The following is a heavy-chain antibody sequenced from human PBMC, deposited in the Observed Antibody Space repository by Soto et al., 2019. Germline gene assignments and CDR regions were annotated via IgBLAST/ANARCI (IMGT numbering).Heavy chain of an antibody. D-gene: IGHD2-8*01. V-gene: IGHV1-18*01. Sequence: QGHLVQSGAEVKKPGASVKVSCKASGYTFTRYGISWVRQAPGQGLEWMGWISGYNGDANYAQKLQGRVTMTIDTSTTTVYMELRSLTSDDTAVYYCAKNGQPPYYYYGMEVWGQGTTVTVSS. CDR2: ISGYNGDA. J-gene: IGHJ6*02. CDR1: GYTFTRYG. CDR3: AKNGQPPYYYYGMEV.